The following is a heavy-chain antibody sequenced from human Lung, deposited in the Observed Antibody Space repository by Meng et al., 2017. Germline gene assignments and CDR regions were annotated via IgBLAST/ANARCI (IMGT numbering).Heavy chain of an antibody. V-gene: IGHV4-34*01. CDR2: NNHSRSP. CDR3: ARCLYVWRSYRYVGVDY. D-gene: IGHD3-16*02. CDR1: GGSFSGYY. J-gene: IGHJ4*02. Sequence: QVQLQQWGAGLLKPSETLSLTCAVDGGSFSGYYWRVIRQPPGKGLEWIGENNHSRSPNYNPSLKRRVTISVDTSTNQFSLKLSSVTAADTAVYYCARCLYVWRSYRYVGVDYWGQGTWSPSPQ.